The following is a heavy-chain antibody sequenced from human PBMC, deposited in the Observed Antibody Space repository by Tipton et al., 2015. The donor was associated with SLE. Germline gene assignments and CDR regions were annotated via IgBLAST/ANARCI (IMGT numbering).Heavy chain of an antibody. CDR2: ISSSSYYI. J-gene: IGHJ4*02. Sequence: QLVQSGAEVTKPGASVRVSCRAPTYYIHWVRQAPGKGLEWVSSISSSSYYIYNADSMKGRFTISRDNAKNSLYLQMNSLTVEDTAVYYCARWGGYGGNPNYYFDYWGQGTLVTVSS. V-gene: IGHV3-21*01. CDR3: ARWGGYGGNPNYYFDY. D-gene: IGHD4-23*01. CDR1: TYY.